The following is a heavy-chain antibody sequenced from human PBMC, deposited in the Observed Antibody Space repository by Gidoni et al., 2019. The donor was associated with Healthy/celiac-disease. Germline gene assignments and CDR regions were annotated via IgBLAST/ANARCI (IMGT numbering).Heavy chain of an antibody. CDR3: ARHSGSSVDAFDI. V-gene: IGHV5-51*01. Sequence: EVQLMQSGAEVNKPGESLKISCTGSGYSLTSYWIGWVRQMPGKGLEGMGIIYTGDFDTRYSPSFQGQVTISADKSISTAYLQWSSLKASDTAMYYCARHSGSSVDAFDIWGQGTMVTVSS. D-gene: IGHD6-25*01. CDR1: GYSLTSYW. J-gene: IGHJ3*02. CDR2: IYTGDFDT.